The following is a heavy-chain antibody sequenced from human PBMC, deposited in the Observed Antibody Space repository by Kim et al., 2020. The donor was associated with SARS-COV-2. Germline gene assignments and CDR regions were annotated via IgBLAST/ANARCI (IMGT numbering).Heavy chain of an antibody. V-gene: IGHV4-59*01. CDR3: ARDSDCSGGSCYMFGAFDI. Sequence: SRVTISVDTSKNQFSLKLSSVTAADTAVYYCARDSDCSGGSCYMFGAFDIWGQGTMVTVSS. J-gene: IGHJ3*02. D-gene: IGHD2-15*01.